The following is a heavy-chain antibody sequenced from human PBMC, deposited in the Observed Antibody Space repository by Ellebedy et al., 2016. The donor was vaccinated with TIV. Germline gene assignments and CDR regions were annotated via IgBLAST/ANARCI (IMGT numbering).Heavy chain of an antibody. Sequence: GESLKISXAASGFTFSSYAMSWVRQAPGKGLEWVSAISGSGGSTYYADSVKGRFTISRDNSKNTLYLQMNSLRAEDTAVYYRAKGEDYYYGAAGNDAFDIWGQGTMVTVSS. V-gene: IGHV3-23*01. CDR1: GFTFSSYA. D-gene: IGHD3-10*01. CDR3: AKGEDYYYGAAGNDAFDI. J-gene: IGHJ3*02. CDR2: ISGSGGST.